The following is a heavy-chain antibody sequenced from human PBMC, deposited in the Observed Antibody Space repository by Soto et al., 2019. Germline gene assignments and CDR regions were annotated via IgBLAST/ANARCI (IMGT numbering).Heavy chain of an antibody. CDR3: ARETHSSGYGSYFDN. V-gene: IGHV3-21*06. D-gene: IGHD3-22*01. Sequence: EVQLVESGGGLVKPGGSLRLSCAASGFSFRSYTLHWLRQAPGGGLEWVSSITGSSSYEFYADSVKGRFTISRDNDDNLLFLQMNNLRAEDTALYFCARETHSSGYGSYFDNWGQGTLVTVSS. CDR1: GFSFRSYT. J-gene: IGHJ4*02. CDR2: ITGSSSYE.